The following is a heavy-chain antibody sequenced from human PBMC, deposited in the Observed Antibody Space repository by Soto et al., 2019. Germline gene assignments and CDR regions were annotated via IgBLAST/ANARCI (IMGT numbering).Heavy chain of an antibody. Sequence: SQTLSLTCAISGDSVSSNSAAWNWIRQSPSRGLEWLGRTYYRSKWYNDYAVSVKSRITINPDTSKNQFSLQLNSVTPEDTAVYYCARDLMYSSGWYFSWFDPWGQGTLVTVSS. CDR2: TYYRSKWYN. D-gene: IGHD6-19*01. J-gene: IGHJ5*02. V-gene: IGHV6-1*01. CDR1: GDSVSSNSAA. CDR3: ARDLMYSSGWYFSWFDP.